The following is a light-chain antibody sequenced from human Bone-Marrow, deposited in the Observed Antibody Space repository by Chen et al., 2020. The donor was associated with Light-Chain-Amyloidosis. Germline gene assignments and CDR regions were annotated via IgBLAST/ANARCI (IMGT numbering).Light chain of an antibody. CDR1: SGDVGGYKY. Sequence: QSALTQPPSASGSPGQSVTISCTGTSGDVGGYKYVSRYQPYPGKAPTLIIFQVDKRPSGVPDRYEGSRWGKTASLTVSGLQAEDEADYYCCEFAGRNNEVVFGGGTKLTVL. CDR2: QVD. V-gene: IGLV2-8*01. CDR3: CEFAGRNNEVV. J-gene: IGLJ2*01.